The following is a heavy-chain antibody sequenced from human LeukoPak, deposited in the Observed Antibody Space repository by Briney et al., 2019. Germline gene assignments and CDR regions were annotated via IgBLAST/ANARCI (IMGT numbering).Heavy chain of an antibody. D-gene: IGHD2-2*01. Sequence: GGSLRLSCAASGFTFTKYWMTWVRQAPGKGLEWVANINQDGSERFYVDSVKGRFTISRDNAKNSLYLLMNSVGAEDTAVYYCARGLDCRSTSCYLDTGGQGTLGTVSA. V-gene: IGHV3-7*01. CDR3: ARGLDCRSTSCYLDT. J-gene: IGHJ4*02. CDR1: GFTFTKYW. CDR2: INQDGSER.